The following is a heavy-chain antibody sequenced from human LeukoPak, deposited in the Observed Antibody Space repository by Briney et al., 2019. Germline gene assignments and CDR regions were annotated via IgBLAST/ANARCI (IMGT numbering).Heavy chain of an antibody. D-gene: IGHD2-2*02. J-gene: IGHJ3*02. Sequence: PGESLRLSCAASGFTFSSYSMKWVRQAAGKGLEWVSSISGTSTYKYYADSVKGRFTISRDNAKNSLYLQMSSLRAEDTAVYYCARGQTIRGGAFDIWGQGTMVTVSS. CDR2: ISGTSTYK. CDR1: GFTFSSYS. V-gene: IGHV3-21*01. CDR3: ARGQTIRGGAFDI.